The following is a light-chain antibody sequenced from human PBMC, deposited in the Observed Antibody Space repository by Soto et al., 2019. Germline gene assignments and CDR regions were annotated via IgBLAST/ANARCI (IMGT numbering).Light chain of an antibody. CDR2: DVS. CDR1: SSDVGGYNY. V-gene: IGLV2-11*01. Sequence: QSALTQPRSVSGSPGQSVTISCTGTSSDVGGYNYVSWYQQHPGKAPKLMIYDVSKRPSGVPDRFSGSKSGNTASLTISGLQVEDEADYYCCSYAGSYHVVFGGGTKLTVL. CDR3: CSYAGSYHVV. J-gene: IGLJ2*01.